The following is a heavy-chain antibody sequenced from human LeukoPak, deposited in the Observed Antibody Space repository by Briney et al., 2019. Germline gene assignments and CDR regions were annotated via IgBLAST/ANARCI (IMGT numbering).Heavy chain of an antibody. Sequence: SETLSLTCTVSGGSMSSSSYYWGWIRQPPGKGLEWIGSIYYSGSTYYNPSLKSRVTISVDTSKDQFSLKLSSVTAADTAVYYCARHYSNYYYYMDVWGEGTTVTV. CDR1: GGSMSSSSYY. V-gene: IGHV4-39*01. CDR2: IYYSGST. CDR3: ARHYSNYYYYMDV. D-gene: IGHD4-11*01. J-gene: IGHJ6*03.